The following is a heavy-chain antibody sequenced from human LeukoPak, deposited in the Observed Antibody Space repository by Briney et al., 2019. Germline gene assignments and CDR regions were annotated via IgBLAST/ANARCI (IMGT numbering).Heavy chain of an antibody. CDR2: ISGSGGST. J-gene: IGHJ4*02. V-gene: IGHV3-23*01. Sequence: GGSLRLSCAASEFTFRSYAMSWVRQAPGKGLEWVSAISGSGGSTYYADSVKGRFTISRDNSKNTLYLQMNSLRAEDTAVYYCAKDLGYGGVYWGQGTLVTVSS. CDR3: AKDLGYGGVY. CDR1: EFTFRSYA. D-gene: IGHD4-23*01.